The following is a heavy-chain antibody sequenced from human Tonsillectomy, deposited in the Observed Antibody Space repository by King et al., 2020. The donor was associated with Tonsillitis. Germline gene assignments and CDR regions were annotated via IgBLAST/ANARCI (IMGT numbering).Heavy chain of an antibody. D-gene: IGHD6-6*01. CDR3: ARSFTTSSFDN. J-gene: IGHJ4*02. Sequence: VQLQESGPGLVRPSETLSLTCTVSDDSISRFYWSWIRQPPGKGLEWIGYIYYSGSTNYNPSLKSRVTMSVDTSKRQFSLRLTSVTAPDTAVYYCARSFTTSSFDNWGQGTLVTVSS. CDR2: IYYSGST. CDR1: DDSISRFY. V-gene: IGHV4-59*01.